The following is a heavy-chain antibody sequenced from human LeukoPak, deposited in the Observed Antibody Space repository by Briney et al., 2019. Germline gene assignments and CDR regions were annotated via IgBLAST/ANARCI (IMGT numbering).Heavy chain of an antibody. CDR3: ARDISVAGSFLLFDY. J-gene: IGHJ4*02. CDR2: IYTSGSS. Sequence: SETLSLTCTVSGGAISSYYWSWVGRPAGKGLEWIGRIYTSGSSNSNPSLKSRVTMSADTSKNQFSLKLSSVTAADTAVYYCARDISVAGSFLLFDYWGQGTLVTVSS. D-gene: IGHD6-19*01. CDR1: GGAISSYY. V-gene: IGHV4-4*07.